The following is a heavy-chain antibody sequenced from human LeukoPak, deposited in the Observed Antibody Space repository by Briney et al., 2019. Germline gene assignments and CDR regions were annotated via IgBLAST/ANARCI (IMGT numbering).Heavy chain of an antibody. V-gene: IGHV4-59*11. CDR1: AGSISSHY. D-gene: IGHD3-22*01. CDR3: ARGTGFYDSSGHYYWGYFDS. Sequence: PSETLSLTCTVSAGSISSHYWSWFRQTPGERPEWIAFIYYSGTTNYNPSLKGRVTISIDSSKNQFSLKLSSVTAADTAIYYCARGTGFYDSSGHYYWGYFDSWGQGTRVPVSS. J-gene: IGHJ4*02. CDR2: IYYSGTT.